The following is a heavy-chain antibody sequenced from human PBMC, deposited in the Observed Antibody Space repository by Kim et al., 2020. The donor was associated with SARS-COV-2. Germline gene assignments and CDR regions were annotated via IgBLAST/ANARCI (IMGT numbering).Heavy chain of an antibody. D-gene: IGHD6-6*01. J-gene: IGHJ6*02. CDR2: INHSGST. V-gene: IGHV4-34*01. Sequence: SETLSLTCAVYGGSFSGYYWSWIRQPPGKGLEWIGEINHSGSTNYNPSLKSRVTISVDTSKNQFSLKLSSVTAADTAVYYCATLGAARPYYYGMDVWGQG. CDR3: ATLGAARPYYYGMDV. CDR1: GGSFSGYY.